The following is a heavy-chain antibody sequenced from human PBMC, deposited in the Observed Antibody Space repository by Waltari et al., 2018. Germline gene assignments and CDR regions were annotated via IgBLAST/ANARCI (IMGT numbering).Heavy chain of an antibody. CDR1: GGSISSGSYY. V-gene: IGHV4-61*02. CDR3: ARDPIAAAGRDDYYYYMDV. CDR2: IYTSGST. J-gene: IGHJ6*03. Sequence: QVQLQESGPGLVKPSQTLSLTCTVSGGSISSGSYYWSWIRQPAGKGLEWIGRIYTSGSTNYNPSLKSRVTISVDTSKNQFSLKLSSVTAADTAVYYCARDPIAAAGRDDYYYYMDVWGKGTTVTVSS. D-gene: IGHD6-13*01.